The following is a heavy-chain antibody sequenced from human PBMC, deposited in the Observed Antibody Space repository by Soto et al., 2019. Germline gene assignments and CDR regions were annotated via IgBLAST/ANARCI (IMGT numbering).Heavy chain of an antibody. CDR1: GCTVSSDG. D-gene: IGHD6-19*01. CDR2: ISYDGSNK. V-gene: IGHV3-30*18. Sequence: SLRLSWAAAGCTVSSDGRHWVRQAPGKGLEWVAVISYDGSNKYYADSVKGRFTISRDNSKNTLYLQMNSLRAEDTAVYYCAEDRGWQYYFDYWGQGTLVTVSS. CDR3: AEDRGWQYYFDY. J-gene: IGHJ4*02.